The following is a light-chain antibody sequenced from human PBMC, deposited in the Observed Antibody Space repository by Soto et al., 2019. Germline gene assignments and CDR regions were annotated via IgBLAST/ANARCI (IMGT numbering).Light chain of an antibody. CDR1: QSVSSSQ. J-gene: IGKJ1*01. V-gene: IGKV3-20*01. Sequence: EIVLTQSPGTLSLSPGERATLTCRASQSVSSSQLAWYQQKPGQAPRLVIYDTSTRATGIPDRFSGSGSGTDFTLTISRLAPADFAVYHCQLFGSSPPWTFGQGTTVEIK. CDR3: QLFGSSPPWT. CDR2: DTS.